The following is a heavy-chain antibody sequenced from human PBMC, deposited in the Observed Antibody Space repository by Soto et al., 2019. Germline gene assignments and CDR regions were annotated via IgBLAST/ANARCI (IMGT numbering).Heavy chain of an antibody. CDR2: ICYDGSNK. D-gene: IGHD1-26*01. J-gene: IGHJ3*02. Sequence: GGSLRLSCAASGFTFSSYGMHWVRQAPGKGLEWVAVICYDGSNKYYADPVKGRFTLSRDNSKNTLYLQMNSLRAEDTAVYYCARNGRDDAFDIWGQGTMVTVSS. V-gene: IGHV3-33*01. CDR3: ARNGRDDAFDI. CDR1: GFTFSSYG.